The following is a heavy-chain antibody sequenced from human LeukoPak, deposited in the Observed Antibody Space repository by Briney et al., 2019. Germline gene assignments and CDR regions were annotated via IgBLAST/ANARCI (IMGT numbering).Heavy chain of an antibody. CDR2: IYHSGST. CDR1: GGSISSYY. D-gene: IGHD2/OR15-2a*01. CDR3: ARGSSEVIVVFFDY. V-gene: IGHV4-59*01. J-gene: IGHJ4*02. Sequence: SETLSLTCTVSGGSISSYYWSWIRQPPGKGLEWIGYIYHSGSTNYNPSLKSRVTISVDTSKNQFSLKLSSVTAADTAVYYCARGSSEVIVVFFDYWGQGTLVTVSS.